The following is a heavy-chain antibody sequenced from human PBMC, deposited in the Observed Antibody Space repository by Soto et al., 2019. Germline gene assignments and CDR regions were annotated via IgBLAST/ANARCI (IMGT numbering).Heavy chain of an antibody. CDR3: ASRNYYDTSGYYYWYYFDF. Sequence: EVQLLEYGGGFVQPGGSLRLSCAASGITFSNYAMSWVCQAPGKGLEWVSGISGSGDSTYYAESVKGRFTISRDNSKNTVYLQKNSLGAEDTAVYYCASRNYYDTSGYYYWYYFDFWGQGALVNVYS. V-gene: IGHV3-23*01. J-gene: IGHJ4*02. CDR1: GITFSNYA. D-gene: IGHD3-22*01. CDR2: ISGSGDST.